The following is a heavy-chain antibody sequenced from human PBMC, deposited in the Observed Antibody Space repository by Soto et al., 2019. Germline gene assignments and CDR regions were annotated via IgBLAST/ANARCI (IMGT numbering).Heavy chain of an antibody. Sequence: QVQLVESGGGVVQPGRSLRLSCAASGFTFSTYGMHWVRQAPGKGLEWVAVTSYDGSNKYYADSVKGRFTLSRYNSKNTLYLQTNSLRTEDTAVYYGAYRELTGQFAGWCQGTLVTVSS. D-gene: IGHD1-26*01. CDR1: GFTFSTYG. J-gene: IGHJ4*02. V-gene: IGHV3-30*03. CDR2: TSYDGSNK. CDR3: AYRELTGQFAG.